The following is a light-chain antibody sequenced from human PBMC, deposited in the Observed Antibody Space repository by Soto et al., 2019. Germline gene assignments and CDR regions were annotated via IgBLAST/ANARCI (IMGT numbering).Light chain of an antibody. V-gene: IGKV3-20*01. CDR3: QQYGSSPFT. CDR1: QSVSSSY. J-gene: IGKJ3*01. CDR2: GAF. Sequence: EIVLTQSPGTLSLSPGERATLSCRASQSVSSSYLAWYQQKPGQAPRLRIYGAFRRATGIPDRLSGSGSGTDIRLTISRLEPEDFALYYCQQYGSSPFTFGPETKVDIK.